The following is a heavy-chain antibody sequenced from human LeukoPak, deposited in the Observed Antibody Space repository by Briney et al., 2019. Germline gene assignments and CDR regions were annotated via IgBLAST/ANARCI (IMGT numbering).Heavy chain of an antibody. Sequence: ASVEVSCKASGGTFSSYAISWVRQAPGQGLEWMGGIIPIFGTANYAQKFQGRVTITADESTSTAYMELSSLRSEDTDVYYCARDNHYYDSSGYKYYFDYWGQGTLVTVSS. D-gene: IGHD3-22*01. CDR3: ARDNHYYDSSGYKYYFDY. V-gene: IGHV1-69*13. J-gene: IGHJ4*02. CDR1: GGTFSSYA. CDR2: IIPIFGTA.